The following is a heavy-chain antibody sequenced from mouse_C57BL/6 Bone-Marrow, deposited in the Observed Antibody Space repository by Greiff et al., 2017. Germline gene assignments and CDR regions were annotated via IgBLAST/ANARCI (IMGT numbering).Heavy chain of an antibody. CDR1: GFTFSSYG. D-gene: IGHD2-2*01. J-gene: IGHJ2*01. CDR3: ARQGVWLRRGDYFDY. V-gene: IGHV5-6*01. CDR2: ISSGGSYT. Sequence: EVKLVESGGDLVKPGGSLKLSCAASGFTFSSYGMSWVRQTPDKRLEWVATISSGGSYTYYPDSVKGRFTISRDNAKNTLYLQMSSLKSEDTAMYYWARQGVWLRRGDYFDYWGQGTTLTVSS.